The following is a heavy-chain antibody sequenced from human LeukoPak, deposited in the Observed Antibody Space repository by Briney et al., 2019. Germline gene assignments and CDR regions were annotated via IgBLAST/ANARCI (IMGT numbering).Heavy chain of an antibody. CDR2: INHSGST. V-gene: IGHV4-34*01. CDR1: GGSFSGYY. D-gene: IGHD2-2*02. J-gene: IGHJ4*02. CDR3: GRVRGVPAAIPWGDHLVDY. Sequence: PSETLSLTCALYGGSFSGYYWRWIRQPPGKGLEWIGEINHSGSTNYNPARKSRVPISLDTSQSQVYLKLSSVTAADTAVYYCGRVRGVPAAIPWGDHLVDYWGQGTLVTVSS.